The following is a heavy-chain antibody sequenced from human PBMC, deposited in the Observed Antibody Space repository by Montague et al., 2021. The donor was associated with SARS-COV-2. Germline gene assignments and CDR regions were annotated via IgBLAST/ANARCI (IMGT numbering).Heavy chain of an antibody. J-gene: IGHJ6*02. CDR2: IYTSGST. CDR3: ARDLIVYDYVWGSYRPCGMDV. D-gene: IGHD3-16*02. V-gene: IGHV4-4*07. CDR1: GGSISSYY. Sequence: SETLSLTCTVSGGSISSYYWSWIRQPAGKGLEWIGRIYTSGSTNYNPSLKSRVTMSVDTSKNQFSLKLSSVTAADTAVYYCARDLIVYDYVWGSYRPCGMDVWGQGTTVTVSS.